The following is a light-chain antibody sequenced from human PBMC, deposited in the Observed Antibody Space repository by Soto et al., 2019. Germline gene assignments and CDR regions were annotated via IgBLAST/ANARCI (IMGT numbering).Light chain of an antibody. V-gene: IGKV3-20*01. CDR3: QQYGGSPPYT. J-gene: IGKJ2*01. CDR2: GAS. CDR1: QSVSSNS. Sequence: VLTQSPGTLSLSPGERATLSCRASQSVSSNSLVWYQQKPGQAPRLLIYGASIRATGIPDRFSGSGSGTDFTLTIDRLEPEDFAVYYCQQYGGSPPYTFGQGTKPEI.